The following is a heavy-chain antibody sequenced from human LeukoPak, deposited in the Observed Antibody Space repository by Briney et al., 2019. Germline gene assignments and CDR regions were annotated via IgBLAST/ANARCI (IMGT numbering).Heavy chain of an antibody. CDR1: GGPISSYY. D-gene: IGHD3-22*01. Sequence: SETLSLTCTVSGGPISSYYWSWIRQPPGKGLEWIGYIYYSGSTNYNPSLKSRVTISVDTSKNQFSLKLSSVTAADTAVYYCASLTGDSSDYFVDYWGQGTLVTVSS. V-gene: IGHV4-59*08. CDR2: IYYSGST. J-gene: IGHJ4*02. CDR3: ASLTGDSSDYFVDY.